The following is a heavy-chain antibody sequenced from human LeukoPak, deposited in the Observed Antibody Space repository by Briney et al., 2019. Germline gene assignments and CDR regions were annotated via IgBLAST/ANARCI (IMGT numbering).Heavy chain of an antibody. J-gene: IGHJ3*02. D-gene: IGHD2-21*02. CDR3: ARDPYCGGDCYSGFGAFDI. CDR1: GFTFSNSW. Sequence: PGGSLRLSCAASGFTFSNSWMSWVRQAPGKGLEWVANIKQDGSEEVYVDSVKGRFTISRDNAKNSLYLQMNRLRAEDTAVYYCARDPYCGGDCYSGFGAFDIWGQGTMATVSS. V-gene: IGHV3-7*03. CDR2: IKQDGSEE.